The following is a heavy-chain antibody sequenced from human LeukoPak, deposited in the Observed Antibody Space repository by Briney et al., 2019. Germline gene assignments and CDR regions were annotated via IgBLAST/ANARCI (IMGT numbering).Heavy chain of an antibody. CDR3: ARKEGDYYGSGSYYGY. J-gene: IGHJ4*02. Sequence: GASVKVSCKASGYTFTGYYMHWVRQAPGQGLEWMGRINTNSGGTNYAQKFQGRVTMTRDTSISTAYMELSRLRSDDTAVYYCARKEGDYYGSGSYYGYWGQGTLVTVSS. CDR2: INTNSGGT. CDR1: GYTFTGYY. V-gene: IGHV1-2*06. D-gene: IGHD3-10*01.